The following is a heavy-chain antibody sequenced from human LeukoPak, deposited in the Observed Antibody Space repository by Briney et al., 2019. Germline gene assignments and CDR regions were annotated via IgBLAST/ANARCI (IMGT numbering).Heavy chain of an antibody. CDR3: ARPQQGGTTRSHGLDV. D-gene: IGHD2-2*01. J-gene: IGHJ6*02. V-gene: IGHV3-74*01. Sequence: GGSLRLSCAASGFTFSSSWMHWVRQAPGKGLVWVSRITRDGSSTTYADSVKGRFTTSRDNAKNTLYLQMDSLRDDDTAVYYCARPQQGGTTRSHGLDVWGQGTTVTVSS. CDR2: ITRDGSST. CDR1: GFTFSSSW.